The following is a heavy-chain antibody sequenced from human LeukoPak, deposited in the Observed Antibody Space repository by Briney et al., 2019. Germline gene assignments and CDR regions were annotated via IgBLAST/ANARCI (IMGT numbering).Heavy chain of an antibody. J-gene: IGHJ4*02. CDR2: ISAYNGNT. V-gene: IGHV1-18*01. CDR1: GYTFTSYG. D-gene: IGHD6-19*01. CDR3: ARGRKSSGYTDFDY. Sequence: ASVKVSCKASGYTFTSYGISWVRQAPGQGLEWMGWISAYNGNTNYAQKLQGRVTTTTDTSTSTAYMELRSLRSDDTAVYYCARGRKSSGYTDFDYWGQGTLVTVSS.